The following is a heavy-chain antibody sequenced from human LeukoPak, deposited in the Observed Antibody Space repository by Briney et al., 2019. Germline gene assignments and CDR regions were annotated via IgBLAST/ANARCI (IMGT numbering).Heavy chain of an antibody. CDR1: GFTFNILG. Sequence: GESLKISCAASGFTFNILGMHWVRQVPGNGLEWLAVLWADGNTAHYADSVKGRFTISGDSSANTLYLQMNTLRSEDTAVYYCVKESAADATFHFDYWGQGTLVTVSS. J-gene: IGHJ4*02. D-gene: IGHD6-13*01. V-gene: IGHV3-33*06. CDR2: LWADGNTA. CDR3: VKESAADATFHFDY.